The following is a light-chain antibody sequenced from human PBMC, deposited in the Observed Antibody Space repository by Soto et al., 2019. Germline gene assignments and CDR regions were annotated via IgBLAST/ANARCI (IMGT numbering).Light chain of an antibody. CDR3: QQSYNAPRT. CDR2: DAS. V-gene: IGKV1-39*01. J-gene: IGKJ1*01. CDR1: QDITNY. Sequence: DIQMYQSPSSLSASVGEGVRMTCQASQDITNYLNWYQQKPGKAPRLLLYDASSLETVVPSRFSGSGSGTDFTLTISSLQPEDFAIYYCQQSYNAPRTFGPGTKVDIK.